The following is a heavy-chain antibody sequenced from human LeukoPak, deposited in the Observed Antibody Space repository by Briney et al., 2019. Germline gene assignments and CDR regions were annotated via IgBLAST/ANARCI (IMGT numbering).Heavy chain of an antibody. CDR3: ARVPYSSSSESYWFDP. CDR2: IYTSGST. CDR1: GGSISSYY. V-gene: IGHV4-4*07. D-gene: IGHD6-6*01. J-gene: IGHJ5*02. Sequence: SETLSLTCTVSGGSISSYYWSWIRQPAGKGLEWIGRIYTSGSTNYNPSLKSRVTMSVDTSKNQFSLKLSSVTAADTVVYYCARVPYSSSSESYWFDPWGQGTLVTVSS.